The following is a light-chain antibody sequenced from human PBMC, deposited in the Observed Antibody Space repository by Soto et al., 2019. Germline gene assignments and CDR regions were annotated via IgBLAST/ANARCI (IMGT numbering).Light chain of an antibody. CDR3: QYYNSYSEA. CDR2: AAS. CDR1: QSISSY. Sequence: DIQMTQSPSSLSASVGDRVTITCRASQSISSYLNWYQQKPGKAPKLLIYAASSLQSVVPSRFSGSGSGTDFTITIGSLQPEDFATYYCQYYNSYSEAFGQGTKV. J-gene: IGKJ1*01. V-gene: IGKV1-39*01.